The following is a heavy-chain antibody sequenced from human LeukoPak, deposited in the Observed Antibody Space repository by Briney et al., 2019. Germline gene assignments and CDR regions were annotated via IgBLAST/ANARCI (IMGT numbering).Heavy chain of an antibody. V-gene: IGHV5-51*01. CDR3: ARHYPGGDYFIDY. CDR2: IYPDDSDT. CDR1: GYSFTSHW. Sequence: GESLKISCKGSGYSFTSHWIGWMRQMPGKGLEWVGIIYPDDSDTRYSPSFQDQVTISADKSISTAYLQWSSLKASDTAMYYCARHYPGGDYFIDYWGQGTLVTVSS. D-gene: IGHD4-17*01. J-gene: IGHJ4*02.